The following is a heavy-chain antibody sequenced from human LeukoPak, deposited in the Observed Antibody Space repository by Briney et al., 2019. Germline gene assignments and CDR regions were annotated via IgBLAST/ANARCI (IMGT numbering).Heavy chain of an antibody. D-gene: IGHD1-1*01. Sequence: GGSLRLSCAASGFTFSSYEMNWVRQGPGKGLEWVSYISSSGSTIYYADSVKGRFTISRDNAKNLLYLQMDSLRVEDTAIYYCARDPRTVRIWGQGTLVTVSS. CDR1: GFTFSSYE. CDR2: ISSSGSTI. J-gene: IGHJ4*02. CDR3: ARDPRTVRI. V-gene: IGHV3-48*03.